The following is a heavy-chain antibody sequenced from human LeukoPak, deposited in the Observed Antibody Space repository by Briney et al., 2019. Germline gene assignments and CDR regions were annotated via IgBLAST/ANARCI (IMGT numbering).Heavy chain of an antibody. Sequence: SETLSLTCTVSGGSISSYYWSWIRQPPGKGLEWIGYIYYSGSTNYNPSLKSRVTISVDTSKNQFSLKLSSVTAADTAVYYCARCRRILMRYYYYYMDVWGKGTTVTVSS. V-gene: IGHV4-59*01. CDR2: IYYSGST. D-gene: IGHD5/OR15-5a*01. CDR3: ARCRRILMRYYYYYMDV. CDR1: GGSISSYY. J-gene: IGHJ6*03.